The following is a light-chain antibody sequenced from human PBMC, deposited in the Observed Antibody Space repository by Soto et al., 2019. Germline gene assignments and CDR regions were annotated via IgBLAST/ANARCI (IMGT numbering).Light chain of an antibody. V-gene: IGLV2-8*01. J-gene: IGLJ1*01. Sequence: QSVLTQPPSASGSPGQSVTIPCTGTSSDIGAYIYVSWYQQHPGKAPKLMISEVSRRPSGVPERFSDSKSGNTASLTVSGLQADDEAHYYCSSYAGSNNFVFGTGTKLTVL. CDR2: EVS. CDR3: SSYAGSNNFV. CDR1: SSDIGAYIY.